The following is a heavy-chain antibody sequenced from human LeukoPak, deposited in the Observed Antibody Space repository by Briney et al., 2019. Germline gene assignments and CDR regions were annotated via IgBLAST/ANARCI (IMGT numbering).Heavy chain of an antibody. J-gene: IGHJ5*02. CDR1: GGSINSYY. V-gene: IGHV4-59*12. Sequence: SETLSLTCTVSGGSINSYYWSWIRQPPGKGLEWIGYIYYSGSTNYNPSLKSRVTISVHTSNNQFSLKLSSVTAADTAVYYCARGYDFWSGLVGGWFDPWGQGTLVTVSS. D-gene: IGHD3-3*01. CDR2: IYYSGST. CDR3: ARGYDFWSGLVGGWFDP.